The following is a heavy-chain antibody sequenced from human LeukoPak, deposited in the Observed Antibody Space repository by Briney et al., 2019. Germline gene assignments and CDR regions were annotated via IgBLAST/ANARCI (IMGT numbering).Heavy chain of an antibody. CDR2: INPNSGGT. J-gene: IGHJ4*02. CDR1: GYTFTVYY. Sequence: GASVKVSCTASGYTFTVYYMHWVRQAPGQGLEWMGWINPNSGGTNYAQKFQGRVTMTRDTSISTAYMELSRLRSDDTAVYYCARLAGNGYGDYPINYWGQGTLVTVSS. D-gene: IGHD4-17*01. CDR3: ARLAGNGYGDYPINY. V-gene: IGHV1-2*02.